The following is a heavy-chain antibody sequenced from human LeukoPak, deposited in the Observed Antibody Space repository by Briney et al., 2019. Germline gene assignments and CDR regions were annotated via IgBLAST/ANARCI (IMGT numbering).Heavy chain of an antibody. J-gene: IGHJ3*02. D-gene: IGHD7-27*01. CDR1: GGSISSYY. Sequence: SETLFLTCTVSGGSISSYYWSWIRQPPGKGLEWIGYIYYSGSTNYNPSLKSRVTISVDTSKNQFSLKLSSVTAADTAVYYCARAPLTGDSEAFDIWGQGTMVTVSS. CDR3: ARAPLTGDSEAFDI. V-gene: IGHV4-59*01. CDR2: IYYSGST.